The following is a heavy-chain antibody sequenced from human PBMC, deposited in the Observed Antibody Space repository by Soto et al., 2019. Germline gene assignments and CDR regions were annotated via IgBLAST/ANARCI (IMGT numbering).Heavy chain of an antibody. CDR1: GGTFSSYA. Sequence: QVQLVQSGAEVKKPGSSVKVSCKASGGTFSSYAISWVRQAPGQGLEWMGGIIPIFGTANYAQKFQGRVTITADKSTSTAYMELSSLRSEDTAVYYCASGRIAVDSPPYYYYHGMDVWGQGTTVTVSS. D-gene: IGHD6-19*01. J-gene: IGHJ6*02. CDR3: ASGRIAVDSPPYYYYHGMDV. V-gene: IGHV1-69*06. CDR2: IIPIFGTA.